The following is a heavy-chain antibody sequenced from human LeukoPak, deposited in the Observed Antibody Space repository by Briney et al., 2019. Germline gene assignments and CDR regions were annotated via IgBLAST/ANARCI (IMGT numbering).Heavy chain of an antibody. J-gene: IGHJ4*02. CDR1: GFTFSSYW. V-gene: IGHV3-74*01. CDR2: INSDGSST. D-gene: IGHD5-24*01. CDR3: SILYGYKPYYFDY. Sequence: GGSLRLSCAPYGFTFSSYWMHWVRQAAGKGLVWVSRINSDGSSTSYADSVKGRFTISRDNAKNTLYLQMNSLRAEDTAVYYCSILYGYKPYYFDYWGQGTLVTVSS.